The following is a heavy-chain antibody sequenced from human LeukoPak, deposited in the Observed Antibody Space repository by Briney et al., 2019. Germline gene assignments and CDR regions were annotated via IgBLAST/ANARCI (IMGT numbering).Heavy chain of an antibody. J-gene: IGHJ4*02. V-gene: IGHV4-59*01. Sequence: SETLSLTCTVSGGFISSYYWGWIRQPPGKGLEWIGYTYYSGSTNYNPSLKSRFTISVDASKNQFSLKLSSVTAADTAVYYCARGGSYYGYFDYWGQGTLVTVSS. CDR2: TYYSGST. CDR3: ARGGSYYGYFDY. D-gene: IGHD1-26*01. CDR1: GGFISSYY.